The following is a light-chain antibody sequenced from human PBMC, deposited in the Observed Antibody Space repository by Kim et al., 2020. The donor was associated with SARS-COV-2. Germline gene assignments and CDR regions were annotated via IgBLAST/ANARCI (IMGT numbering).Light chain of an antibody. CDR3: LQDHNYPRT. CDR1: QGIRNE. V-gene: IGKV1-6*01. J-gene: IGKJ1*01. CDR2: AAS. Sequence: IQMTQSPSSLSASVGDRVTITCRASQGIRNELSWYQQEPGKAPKVLIYAASTLQSGVPSRFSGSGSGTDFTLTISSLQPEDFATYYCLQDHNYPRTFGQGTKVEIK.